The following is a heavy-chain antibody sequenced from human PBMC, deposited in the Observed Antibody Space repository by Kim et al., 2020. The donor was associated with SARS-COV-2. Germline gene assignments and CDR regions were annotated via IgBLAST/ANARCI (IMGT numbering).Heavy chain of an antibody. D-gene: IGHD6-13*01. Sequence: YYPGSVKDRFTITRENAKNSLYLQRNSLRAGDTAVYYCARAPYSSSWFDYWGQGTLVTVSS. CDR3: ARAPYSSSWFDY. J-gene: IGHJ4*02. V-gene: IGHV3-13*01.